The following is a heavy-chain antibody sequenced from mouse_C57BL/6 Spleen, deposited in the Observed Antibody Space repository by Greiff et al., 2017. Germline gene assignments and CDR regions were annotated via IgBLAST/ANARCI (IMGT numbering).Heavy chain of an antibody. CDR3: AGREDSSGEGIYDYAMDY. V-gene: IGHV5-17*01. CDR1: GFTFSDYG. D-gene: IGHD3-2*02. CDR2: ISSGSSTI. J-gene: IGHJ4*01. Sequence: EVQLVESGGGLVKPGGSLKLSCAASGFTFSDYGMHWVRQAPEKGLEWVAYISSGSSTIYYADTVKGRFTLSRDNASNTTFLQTASMRSEDTAMYYGAGREDSSGEGIYDYAMDYWGQGTSVTVSS.